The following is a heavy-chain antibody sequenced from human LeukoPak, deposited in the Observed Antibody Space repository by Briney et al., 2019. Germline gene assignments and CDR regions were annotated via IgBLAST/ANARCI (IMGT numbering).Heavy chain of an antibody. V-gene: IGHV4-59*01. CDR1: GGSISSYF. Sequence: SETLSLTCTVSGGSISSYFWTWIRQPPGKGLEWIGYIYYSGSTNYNPSLKSRVTISLDTSKSQISLELSSVTAADTAVYYCARGQRRLQDYWGQGTLVTVSS. J-gene: IGHJ4*02. CDR2: IYYSGST. CDR3: ARGQRRLQDY.